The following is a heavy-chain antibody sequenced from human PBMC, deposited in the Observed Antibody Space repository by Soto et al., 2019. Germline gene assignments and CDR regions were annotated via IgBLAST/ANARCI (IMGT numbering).Heavy chain of an antibody. CDR3: APMGV. J-gene: IGHJ6*02. CDR1: GFTFSDCY. CDR2: ISGSDNTT. V-gene: IGHV3-23*01. Sequence: GGSLRLSCAASGFTFSDCYMTWVRQAPGKGLEWVSAISGSDNTTYYADSVKGRFTISRDNSKNTLYLQMSSLRADDTAVYYCAPMGVWGQGTTVTVSS.